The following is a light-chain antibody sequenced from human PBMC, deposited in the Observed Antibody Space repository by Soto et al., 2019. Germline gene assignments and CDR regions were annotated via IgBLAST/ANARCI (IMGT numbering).Light chain of an antibody. CDR3: QSYDSSLTGSYV. CDR2: GDY. Sequence: QSVRTQPPSASGTPGQRVTISCSGSSSNIGSNYVYWYQQLPGTAPKLLVYGDYQRPSGVPDRFSASKSGTSASLAITGLQAEDEADYYCQSYDSSLTGSYVFGTGTKVTVL. V-gene: IGLV1-47*02. J-gene: IGLJ1*01. CDR1: SSNIGSNY.